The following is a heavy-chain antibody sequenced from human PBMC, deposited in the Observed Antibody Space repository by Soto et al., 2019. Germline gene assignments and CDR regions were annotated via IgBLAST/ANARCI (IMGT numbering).Heavy chain of an antibody. CDR3: ARTPTYCSGGSCYKVPPSKYDMDV. Sequence: QVQLQQWGAGLLKPSETLSLTCAVYGGSFSGYYWSWIRQPPGKGLEWIGEINHCGSTNYNPSLKSRVTISVDTAKNQFSLKLSSVTAADTAVYYCARTPTYCSGGSCYKVPPSKYDMDVWGKGTTVTVSS. J-gene: IGHJ6*03. D-gene: IGHD2-15*01. CDR1: GGSFSGYY. CDR2: INHCGST. V-gene: IGHV4-34*01.